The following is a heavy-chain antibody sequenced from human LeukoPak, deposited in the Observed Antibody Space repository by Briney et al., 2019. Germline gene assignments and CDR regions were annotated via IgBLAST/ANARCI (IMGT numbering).Heavy chain of an antibody. CDR3: ARDMVRGVIITTHYYYYMDV. Sequence: ASVKVSCKASGYTFTGYYMHWVRQAPGQGLEWMGWINPNSGGTNYAQKFQGRVTMTRDTSISTAYMELSRLRSDDPAVYYCARDMVRGVIITTHYYYYMDVWGKGTTVTVSS. V-gene: IGHV1-2*02. J-gene: IGHJ6*03. D-gene: IGHD3-10*01. CDR2: INPNSGGT. CDR1: GYTFTGYY.